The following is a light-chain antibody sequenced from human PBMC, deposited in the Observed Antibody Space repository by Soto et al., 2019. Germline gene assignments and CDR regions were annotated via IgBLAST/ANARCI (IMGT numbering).Light chain of an antibody. Sequence: EVVLARAPGTLSLSPGERATLSCRISHSVDSTHLAGYQQKPGQAPRLLIYDASIRSTGIPDSISGSGSERDFTLTISRLEPEDAAVYYCQQYWNSPRTFGQGTEVGIK. V-gene: IGKV3-20*01. CDR2: DAS. J-gene: IGKJ1*01. CDR3: QQYWNSPRT. CDR1: HSVDSTH.